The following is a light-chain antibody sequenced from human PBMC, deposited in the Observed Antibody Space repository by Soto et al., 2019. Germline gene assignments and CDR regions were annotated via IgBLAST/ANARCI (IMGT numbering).Light chain of an antibody. CDR3: SSYSSSSTLV. CDR2: DVS. V-gene: IGLV2-14*01. Sequence: QSALTLPASVSGYPGQSITISCTGTSSDVGGYNYVSWYQQHPGKAPKLMIYDVSNRPSGVSNRFSGSKSGNTASLTISGLQAEDEADYYCSSYSSSSTLVFGGGTKLTVL. CDR1: SSDVGGYNY. J-gene: IGLJ2*01.